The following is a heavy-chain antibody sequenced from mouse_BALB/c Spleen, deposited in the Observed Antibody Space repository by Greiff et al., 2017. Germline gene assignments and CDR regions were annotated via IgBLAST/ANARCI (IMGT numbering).Heavy chain of an antibody. V-gene: IGHV1-31*01. J-gene: IGHJ2*01. CDR3: ARWGTNFDY. CDR1: GYSFTGYY. D-gene: IGHD2-14*01. Sequence: VQLQQSGPELVKPGASVKISCKASGYSFTGYYMHWVKQSHVKSLEWIGRINPYNGATSYNQNFKDKASLTVDKSSSTAYMELHSLTSEDSAVYYCARWGTNFDYWGQGTTLTVSS. CDR2: INPYNGAT.